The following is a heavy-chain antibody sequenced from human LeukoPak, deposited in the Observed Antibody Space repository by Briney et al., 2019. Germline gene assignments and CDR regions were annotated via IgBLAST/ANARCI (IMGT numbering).Heavy chain of an antibody. CDR3: ARSPSWSSSWYDY. Sequence: GASVKVSCKASGYTFTGHYMHWARQAPGQGLEWMGWINPNSGGTNYAQKFQGRVTMTRDTSISTAYMELSRLRSDDTAVYYCARSPSWSSSWYDYWGQGTLVTVSS. D-gene: IGHD6-13*01. V-gene: IGHV1-2*02. J-gene: IGHJ4*02. CDR2: INPNSGGT. CDR1: GYTFTGHY.